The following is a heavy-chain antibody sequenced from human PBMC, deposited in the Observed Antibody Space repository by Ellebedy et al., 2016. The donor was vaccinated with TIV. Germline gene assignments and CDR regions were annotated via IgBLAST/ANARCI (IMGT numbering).Heavy chain of an antibody. CDR2: IYYSGST. CDR1: GGSISSGGYY. CDR3: ARGRDFDWYIDY. Sequence: SETLSLXXTVSGGSISSGGYYWSWIRQHPGKGLEWIGYIYYSGSTYYNPSLKSRVTISVDTSKNQFSLKLSSVTAADTAVYYCARGRDFDWYIDYWGQGTLVTVSS. D-gene: IGHD3-9*01. J-gene: IGHJ4*02. V-gene: IGHV4-31*03.